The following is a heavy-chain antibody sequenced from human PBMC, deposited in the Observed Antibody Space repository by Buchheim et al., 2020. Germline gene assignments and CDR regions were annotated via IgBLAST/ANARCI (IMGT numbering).Heavy chain of an antibody. Sequence: VQLLESGGGLVQPGGSLRLSCAASGFTFSSYAMHWVRQAPGKGLEWVAVISYDGSNKYYADSVKGRFTISRDNSKNTLYLQMNSLRAEDTAVYYCARGGWELLRYFDYWGQGTL. J-gene: IGHJ4*02. CDR3: ARGGWELLRYFDY. CDR2: ISYDGSNK. D-gene: IGHD1-26*01. CDR1: GFTFSSYA. V-gene: IGHV3-30-3*01.